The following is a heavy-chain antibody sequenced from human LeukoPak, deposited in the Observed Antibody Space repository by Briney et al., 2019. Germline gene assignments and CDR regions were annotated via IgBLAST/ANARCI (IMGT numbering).Heavy chain of an antibody. J-gene: IGHJ4*02. CDR1: GFTFSSYW. CDR2: IKQDGSEK. CDR3: ARDDGIVATIGFDY. V-gene: IGHV3-7*01. Sequence: SGGSLRLSCAASGFTFSSYWMSWVRQAPGKGLEWVANIKQDGSEKYYVDSVKGRFTISRDNAKNSLYLQMNSLRAEDTAVYYCARDDGIVATIGFDYWGQGTLVTVSS. D-gene: IGHD5-12*01.